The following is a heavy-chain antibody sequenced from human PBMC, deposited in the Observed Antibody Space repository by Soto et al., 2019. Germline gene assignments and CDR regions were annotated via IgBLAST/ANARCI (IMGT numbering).Heavy chain of an antibody. J-gene: IGHJ4*02. Sequence: EVQLVQSGGGLVQPGGSLRLSCVGSGFTFTDFYMNWVRQAPGKGLEWVANIRPDGSETNYVESVKGRFTTSRDNAKNSVFLQMNSRRADDTAVYYCAGWGGHDYNYWGQGILVTVSS. V-gene: IGHV3-7*03. CDR2: IRPDGSET. CDR1: GFTFTDFY. D-gene: IGHD4-4*01. CDR3: AGWGGHDYNY.